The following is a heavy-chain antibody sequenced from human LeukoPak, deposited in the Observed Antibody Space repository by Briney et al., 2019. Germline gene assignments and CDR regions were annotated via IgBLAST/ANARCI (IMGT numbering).Heavy chain of an antibody. V-gene: IGHV3-53*01. CDR1: GFTVSSNY. CDR3: ARASSVLRYFDWLPGPFDC. Sequence: PGGSLRLSCAASGFTVSSNYMSWVRQAPGKGLEWVSVIYSGGSTYYADSVKGRFTISRDNSKNTLYLQMNSLRAEDTAVYYCARASSVLRYFDWLPGPFDCWGQGTLVTVSS. D-gene: IGHD3-9*01. J-gene: IGHJ4*02. CDR2: IYSGGST.